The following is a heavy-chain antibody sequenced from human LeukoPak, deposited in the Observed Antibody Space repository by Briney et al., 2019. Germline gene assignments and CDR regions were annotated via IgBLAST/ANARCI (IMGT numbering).Heavy chain of an antibody. D-gene: IGHD2-21*02. CDR2: IIPIFGTA. CDR1: GGTFSSYA. CDR3: ARDRHIVVVTASRPIDY. Sequence: ASVKVSCKASGGTFSSYAISWVRQAPGQGLEWMGGIIPIFGTANYAQKFQGRVTITADKSTSTAYMELSSLRSDDTAVYYCARDRHIVVVTASRPIDYWGQGTLVTVSS. V-gene: IGHV1-69*06. J-gene: IGHJ4*02.